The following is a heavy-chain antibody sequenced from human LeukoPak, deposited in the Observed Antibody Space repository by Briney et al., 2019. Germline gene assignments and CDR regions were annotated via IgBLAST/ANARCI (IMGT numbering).Heavy chain of an antibody. Sequence: GGSLRLSCAASGFTFSNYGMHWVRQAPGKGLEWVASIRYDGFNKYYADSLKGRFTISRDNSKNTLYLQMNSLRAEDTAVYYCARGPRGMVRGVIITLYYWGQGTLVTVSS. D-gene: IGHD3-10*01. CDR3: ARGPRGMVRGVIITLYY. CDR1: GFTFSNYG. V-gene: IGHV3-30*02. CDR2: IRYDGFNK. J-gene: IGHJ4*02.